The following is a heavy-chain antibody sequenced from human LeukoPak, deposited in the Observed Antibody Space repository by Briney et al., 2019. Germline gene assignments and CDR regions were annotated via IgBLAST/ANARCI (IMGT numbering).Heavy chain of an antibody. CDR2: IGIAGDT. CDR1: GFTFSNYD. Sequence: GGSLRLSCAASGFTFSNYDMHWVRHATGKGLEWVSGIGIAGDTYYPGSVKGRFTISRENARNSLYLQMNSLRAGDTAVYYCARAPIVGATRDAFDIWGQGTMVTVSS. D-gene: IGHD1-26*01. J-gene: IGHJ3*02. CDR3: ARAPIVGATRDAFDI. V-gene: IGHV3-13*01.